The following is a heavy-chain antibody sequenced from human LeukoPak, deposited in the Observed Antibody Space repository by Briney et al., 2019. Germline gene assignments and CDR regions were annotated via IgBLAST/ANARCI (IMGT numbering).Heavy chain of an antibody. V-gene: IGHV1-46*01. CDR3: ARVPRRGDKFDP. D-gene: IGHD4-23*01. CDR1: GYTFTSYY. Sequence: ASVKVSCKASGYTFTSYYMHWVRQAPGQGLEWMGIINPSGGSTSYGQKFQGRVTMTRDTSTSTVYMELSSLRSEDTAVYYCARVPRRGDKFDPWGQGTLVTVSS. CDR2: INPSGGST. J-gene: IGHJ5*02.